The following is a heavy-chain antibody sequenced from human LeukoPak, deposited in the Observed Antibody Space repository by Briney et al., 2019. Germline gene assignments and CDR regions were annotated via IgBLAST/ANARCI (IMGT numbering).Heavy chain of an antibody. J-gene: IGHJ5*02. D-gene: IGHD6-13*01. CDR3: ARDIEAGGYNWFDP. CDR2: IYYSGST. V-gene: IGHV4-59*01. Sequence: SETLSLTCTVSGDSISSYYWSWIRQPPGKGLEWIGFIYYSGSTNYNPSLKSRVTISVDTSKNQFSLKLNSVTAADTAVYYCARDIEAGGYNWFDPWGQGTLISVSS. CDR1: GDSISSYY.